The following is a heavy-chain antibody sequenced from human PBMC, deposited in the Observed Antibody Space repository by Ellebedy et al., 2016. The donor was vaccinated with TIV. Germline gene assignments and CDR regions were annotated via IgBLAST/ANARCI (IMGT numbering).Heavy chain of an antibody. CDR3: ARDGGSYSDFDY. CDR2: ISADSGNT. Sequence: AASVKVSCKAPGYTFTSNGFTWVRQAPGQGLEWMGWISADSGNTNYAQNLQGRVTMTRDTSTSTAYMELSRLRSDDTAVYYCARDGGSYSDFDYWGQGTLVTVSS. J-gene: IGHJ4*02. CDR1: GYTFTSNG. D-gene: IGHD1-26*01. V-gene: IGHV1-18*01.